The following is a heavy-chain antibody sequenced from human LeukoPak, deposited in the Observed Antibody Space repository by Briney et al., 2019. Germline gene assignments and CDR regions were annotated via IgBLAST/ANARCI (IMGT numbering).Heavy chain of an antibody. J-gene: IGHJ3*02. CDR3: AKDEEQQLSADAFDI. V-gene: IGHV3-23*01. CDR1: GFTFSSNW. CDR2: ISGSGGST. Sequence: QAGGSLRLSCAASGFTFSSNWMSWVRQAPGKGLEWVSAISGSGGSTYYADSVKGRFTISRDNSKNTLYLQMNSLRAEDTAVYYCAKDEEQQLSADAFDIWGQGTMVTVSS. D-gene: IGHD6-13*01.